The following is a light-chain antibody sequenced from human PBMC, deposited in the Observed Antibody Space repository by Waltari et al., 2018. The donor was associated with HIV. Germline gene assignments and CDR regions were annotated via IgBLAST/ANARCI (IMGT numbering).Light chain of an antibody. J-gene: IGKJ1*01. CDR2: SAS. CDR3: EQSYDFPRT. V-gene: IGKV1-39*01. CDR1: QKIGTY. Sequence: DIQMTQSPRSLSASVGGTVTFTCRSSQKIGTYVNWSQHISGRPPRLLIFSASSLQRGISSRFSARGSGTDFTLTINNVQSEDFATYYCEQSYDFPRTFGQGTTVE.